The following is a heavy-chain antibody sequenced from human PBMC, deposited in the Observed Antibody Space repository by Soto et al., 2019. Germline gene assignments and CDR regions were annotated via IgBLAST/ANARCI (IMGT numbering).Heavy chain of an antibody. CDR3: ARDYGGGGAFEI. Sequence: QVQLQESGPGLVKPSQTLSLTCTVSGGSISSGDYYWSWIRQPPGKGLEWIGYIYYSGSTYYTPFLKSRITISIDTSKTQFSLKLSSVTAADTAVYYCARDYGGGGAFEIWGQGTMVTVSS. D-gene: IGHD4-17*01. J-gene: IGHJ3*02. CDR1: GGSISSGDYY. CDR2: IYYSGST. V-gene: IGHV4-30-4*01.